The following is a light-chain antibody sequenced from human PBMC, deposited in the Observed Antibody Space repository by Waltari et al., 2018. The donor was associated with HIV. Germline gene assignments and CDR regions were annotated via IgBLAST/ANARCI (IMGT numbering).Light chain of an antibody. CDR1: SSDVGDYNY. CDR2: DAN. Sequence: QSALTQPASVSGSPGQSITISCTGTSSDVGDYNYVSWYQQHPGKAPKLMIYDANKRPSGGSHLCSGSKSGNTASLTISGLQAEDEADYYCCSYAGSSTVVFGGGTKLTVL. J-gene: IGLJ2*01. V-gene: IGLV2-23*01. CDR3: CSYAGSSTVV.